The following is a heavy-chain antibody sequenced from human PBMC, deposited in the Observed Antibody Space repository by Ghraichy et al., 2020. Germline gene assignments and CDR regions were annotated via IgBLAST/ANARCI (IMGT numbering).Heavy chain of an antibody. Sequence: SETLSLTCTVSGGSISSYYWSWIRQPPGKGLEWIGYIYYSGSTNYNPSLKSRVTISVDTSKNQFSLKLSSVTAADTAVYYCARSQPGYSSGWWDYWGQGTLVTVSS. CDR2: IYYSGST. J-gene: IGHJ4*02. V-gene: IGHV4-59*01. CDR1: GGSISSYY. D-gene: IGHD6-19*01. CDR3: ARSQPGYSSGWWDY.